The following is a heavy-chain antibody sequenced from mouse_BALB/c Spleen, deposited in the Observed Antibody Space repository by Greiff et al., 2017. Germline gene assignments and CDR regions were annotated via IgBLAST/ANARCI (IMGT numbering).Heavy chain of an antibody. CDR1: GYTFTSYW. D-gene: IGHD2-14*01. CDR2: INPSTGYT. V-gene: IGHV1-7*01. Sequence: VQLQQSGAELAKPGASVKMSCKASGYTFTSYWMHWVKQRPGQGLEWIGYINPSTGYTEYNQKFKDKATLTADKSSSTAYMQLRSLTSEDSAVYYCARDRVDYWGQGTTLTVSS. J-gene: IGHJ2*01. CDR3: ARDRVDY.